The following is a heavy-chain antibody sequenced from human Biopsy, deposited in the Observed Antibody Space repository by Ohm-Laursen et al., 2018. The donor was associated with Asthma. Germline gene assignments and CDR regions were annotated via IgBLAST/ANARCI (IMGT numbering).Heavy chain of an antibody. CDR3: AKDTEGRYDFWSGLSYNYYGMDV. J-gene: IGHJ6*02. CDR2: ISYDGSNK. Sequence: SLRLSCTASGFTFSSYAMSWVRQAPGKGLEWVAVISYDGSNKYYADSVKGRFTISRDNSKNTLYLQMNSLRAEDTAVYYCAKDTEGRYDFWSGLSYNYYGMDVWGQGTTITVSS. D-gene: IGHD3-3*01. V-gene: IGHV3-30*18. CDR1: GFTFSSYA.